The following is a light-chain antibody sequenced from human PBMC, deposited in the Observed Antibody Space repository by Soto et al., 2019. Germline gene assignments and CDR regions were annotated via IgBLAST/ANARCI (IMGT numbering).Light chain of an antibody. CDR3: QQYEDWPLT. J-gene: IGKJ1*01. V-gene: IGKV3-15*01. CDR1: QSISSN. CDR2: GAS. Sequence: EVVMTQSPVTLSVSPGERATLSCRASQSISSNLAWYQQKPGQAPRLLISGASTGATGVPARFSGSGSGTEFTLTISSLQSEDSAVYYCQQYEDWPLTFGQGTKVDIK.